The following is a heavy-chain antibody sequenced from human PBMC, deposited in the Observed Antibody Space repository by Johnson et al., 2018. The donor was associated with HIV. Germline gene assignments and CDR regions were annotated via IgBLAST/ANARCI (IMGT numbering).Heavy chain of an antibody. V-gene: IGHV3-30*14. CDR2: ISSDGTNK. CDR3: AKVQGSYAPPLDAFDI. J-gene: IGHJ3*02. D-gene: IGHD1-26*01. CDR1: GFTFSSYA. Sequence: QVQLVESGGGVVQPGRSLRLSCAASGFTFSSYAMHWVRQAPGKGLEWVAVISSDGTNKYYADSVKGRFTISRDNSWNTLSLEMKSLSAEDTAVYYCAKVQGSYAPPLDAFDIWGQGTMVTVSS.